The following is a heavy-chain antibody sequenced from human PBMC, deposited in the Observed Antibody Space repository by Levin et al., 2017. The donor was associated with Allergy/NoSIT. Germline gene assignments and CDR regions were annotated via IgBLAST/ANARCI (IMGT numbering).Heavy chain of an antibody. CDR1: GGSISSSSKY. CDR3: ATGDEGFDH. CDR2: DYYSGST. V-gene: IGHV4-39*07. Sequence: PSETLSLTCTVSGGSISSSSKYCGWVRQPPGKGLEWIASDYYSGSTYYNPSLKSRVTISVDTSKRQFSLRVKSVTAADTAVYYCATGDEGFDHWGQGTLVTVSS. J-gene: IGHJ4*02.